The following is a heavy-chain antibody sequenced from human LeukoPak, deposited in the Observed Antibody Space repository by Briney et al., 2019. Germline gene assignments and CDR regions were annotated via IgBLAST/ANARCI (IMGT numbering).Heavy chain of an antibody. CDR3: ARGTYDFWSGYYWDYYYMDV. V-gene: IGHV3-53*01. CDR1: GFTVSSNY. Sequence: GGSLRLSCAASGFTVSSNYMSWVRQAPGKGLEWVSVIYSGGSTYYADSVKGRFTISRDNSKNTLYLQMNSLRAEDTAVYYCARGTYDFWSGYYWDYYYMDVWGKGTTVTVSS. D-gene: IGHD3-3*01. CDR2: IYSGGST. J-gene: IGHJ6*03.